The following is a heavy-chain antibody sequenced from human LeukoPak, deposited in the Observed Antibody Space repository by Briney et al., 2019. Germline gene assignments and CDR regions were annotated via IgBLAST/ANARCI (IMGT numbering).Heavy chain of an antibody. Sequence: PGGSLRLSCAASGFTFSSYSMNWVRQAPGKGLEWVSSISSSSSYIYYADSVKGRFTISRDNSKNTLYLQMNSLRAEDTAVYYCAKDGGGDYSVDYWGQGTLVTVSS. D-gene: IGHD4-11*01. CDR3: AKDGGGDYSVDY. CDR1: GFTFSSYS. J-gene: IGHJ4*02. CDR2: ISSSSSYI. V-gene: IGHV3-21*01.